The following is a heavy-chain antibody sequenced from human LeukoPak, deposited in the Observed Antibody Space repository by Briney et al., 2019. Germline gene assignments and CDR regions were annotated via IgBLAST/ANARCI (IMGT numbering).Heavy chain of an antibody. D-gene: IGHD2-2*01. Sequence: PGGSLRLSCAASGFTFSSYWMHWVRQVPGKGLVWVSRIYSDGSIISYADSVKGRFTTSRDNAKKTLFLHMDSLRAEDTAVYYCARDSGGGSTFIDYWGQGTLVTVSS. V-gene: IGHV3-74*01. J-gene: IGHJ4*02. CDR2: IYSDGSII. CDR1: GFTFSSYW. CDR3: ARDSGGGSTFIDY.